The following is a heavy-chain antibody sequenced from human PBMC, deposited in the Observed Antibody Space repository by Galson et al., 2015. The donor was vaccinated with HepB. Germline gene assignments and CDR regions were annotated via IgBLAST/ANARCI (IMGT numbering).Heavy chain of an antibody. CDR1: GGSISSYY. Sequence: LSLTCTVSGGSISSYYWSWIRQPPGKGLEWIGYIYYSGSTNYNPSLKSRVTISVDTSKNQFSLKLSSVTAADTAVYYCARMEVLRYFDWLSSPSEAPAFDIWGQGTMVTVSS. CDR2: IYYSGST. J-gene: IGHJ3*02. D-gene: IGHD3-9*01. CDR3: ARMEVLRYFDWLSSPSEAPAFDI. V-gene: IGHV4-59*01.